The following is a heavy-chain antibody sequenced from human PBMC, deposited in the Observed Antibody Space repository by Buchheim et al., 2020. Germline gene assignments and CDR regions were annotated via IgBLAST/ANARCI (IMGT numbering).Heavy chain of an antibody. CDR1: GFTFSSYG. CDR2: IRYDGVKK. D-gene: IGHD3-10*01. V-gene: IGHV3-33*06. Sequence: QMELVESGGGVVQPGMSLKLSCAASGFTFSSYGMHWVRQTPGKGLEWVAVIRYDGVKKDYSDSVKGRFTISRDNSKNTMYLKMNSLRADDTAVYYCAKEVAPRYYNGMDVWGQGT. J-gene: IGHJ6*02. CDR3: AKEVAPRYYNGMDV.